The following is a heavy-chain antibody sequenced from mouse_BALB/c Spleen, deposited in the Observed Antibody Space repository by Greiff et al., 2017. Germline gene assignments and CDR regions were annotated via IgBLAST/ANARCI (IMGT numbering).Heavy chain of an antibody. CDR2: ISDGGSYT. Sequence: EVHLVESGGGLVKPGGSLKLSCAASGFTFSDYYMYWVRQTPEKRLEWVATISDGGSYTYYPDSVKGRFTISRDNAKNNLYLQMSSLKSEDTAMYYCARLDYDAMDYWGQGTSVTVSS. CDR3: ARLDYDAMDY. CDR1: GFTFSDYY. J-gene: IGHJ4*01. V-gene: IGHV5-4*02.